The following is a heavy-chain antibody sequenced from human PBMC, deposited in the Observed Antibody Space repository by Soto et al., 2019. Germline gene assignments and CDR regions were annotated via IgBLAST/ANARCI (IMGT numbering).Heavy chain of an antibody. CDR2: IHWNDDK. V-gene: IGHV2-5*01. CDR3: ADTKDSNGFLTS. D-gene: IGHD3-22*01. CDR1: AFSLSVYGVG. Sequence: SGPTLVKRTHPLRLTCRSSAFSLSVYGVGVIWFRQPPGETLEWLALIHWNDDKRYSPYLKSRITITQDPCKTRVVLTFKNLDPLDTGTYFCADTKDSNGFLTSWGQGILVIVS. J-gene: IGHJ5*02.